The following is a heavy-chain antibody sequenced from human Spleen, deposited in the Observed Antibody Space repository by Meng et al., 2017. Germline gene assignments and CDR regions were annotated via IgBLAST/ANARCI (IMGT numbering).Heavy chain of an antibody. CDR2: TNSDGSIT. CDR1: GFTFVCHW. J-gene: IGHJ5*02. D-gene: IGHD3-3*01. Sequence: EVQLVESGGDLVQPWWSLRLSCGASGFTFVCHWVHWVRQVPGEGLSWVSRTNSDGSITNYAVSVRGRFTISRDDAKNTVYLQMNSLRVEDTAVYYCARDFGGWYDVWGQGTLVTVSS. CDR3: ARDFGGWYDV. V-gene: IGHV3-74*01.